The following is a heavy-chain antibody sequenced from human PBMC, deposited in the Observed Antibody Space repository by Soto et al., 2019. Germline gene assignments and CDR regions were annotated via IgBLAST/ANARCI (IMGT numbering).Heavy chain of an antibody. J-gene: IGHJ6*02. CDR1: VYTFTSYA. D-gene: IGHD3-22*01. Sequence: ASVKVSCKASVYTFTSYAMHWVRRAPGQRLEWMGWINAGNGNTKYSQKFQGRVTITRDTSASTAYMELSSLRSEDTAVYYCARGMKTYYYDSSGYYGMDVWGQGTTVTVSS. CDR2: INAGNGNT. CDR3: ARGMKTYYYDSSGYYGMDV. V-gene: IGHV1-3*01.